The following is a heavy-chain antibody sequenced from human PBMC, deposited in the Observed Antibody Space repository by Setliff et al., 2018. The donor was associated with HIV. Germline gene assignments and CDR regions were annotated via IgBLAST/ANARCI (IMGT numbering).Heavy chain of an antibody. D-gene: IGHD6-19*01. Sequence: SETLSLTCTVSGGSISSGSYYWSWIRQPAGKGLEWIGRIYTNGNTNYNPSLKSRVTISAETSKKQFSLKLNPVTAADTAVYYCARGRYSSGWYKDAFDIWGQGTMVTVSS. CDR1: GGSISSGSYY. CDR2: IYTNGNT. J-gene: IGHJ3*02. V-gene: IGHV4-61*02. CDR3: ARGRYSSGWYKDAFDI.